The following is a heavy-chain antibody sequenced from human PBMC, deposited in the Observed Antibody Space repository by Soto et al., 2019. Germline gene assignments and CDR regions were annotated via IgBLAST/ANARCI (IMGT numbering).Heavy chain of an antibody. V-gene: IGHV5-10-1*01. J-gene: IGHJ6*02. CDR1: GYSFTSYW. D-gene: IGHD3-22*01. Sequence: GESLKISCKGSGYSFTSYWISWVRQMHWKGLEWMGRIDPSDSYTNYSPSFQGHVTISADKSISTAYLQWSSLKASDTAMYYCARENYYDSSGYYYAPLGMDVWGQGITVTVSS. CDR2: IDPSDSYT. CDR3: ARENYYDSSGYYYAPLGMDV.